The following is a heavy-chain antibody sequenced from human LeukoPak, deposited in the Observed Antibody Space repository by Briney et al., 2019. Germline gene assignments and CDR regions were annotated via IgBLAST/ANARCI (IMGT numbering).Heavy chain of an antibody. CDR2: IYYSGST. CDR1: GGSISSYY. CDR3: ARNYGYATAFDY. V-gene: IGHV4-59*08. Sequence: SETLSLTCTVSGGSISSYYWSWIRQSPGKGLEWIGYIYYSGSTNYNHSLKSRVTISVDTSKDQFSLKLSSGTAADTAVYYCARNYGYATAFDYWGQGTLVTVSS. J-gene: IGHJ4*02. D-gene: IGHD5-18*01.